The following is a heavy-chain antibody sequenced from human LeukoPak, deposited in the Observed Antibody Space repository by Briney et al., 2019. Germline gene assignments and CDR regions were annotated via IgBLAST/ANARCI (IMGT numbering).Heavy chain of an antibody. CDR1: GFTFSSYA. Sequence: LSGGSLRLSCAASGFTFSSYAMSWVRQAPGKGLEWVSAISGSGGSTYYADSVKGRFTISRDNSKNTLYLQMNSLRAEDTAIYYCALGTRGVMSDYWGQGTLVTVAS. CDR3: ALGTRGVMSDY. V-gene: IGHV3-23*01. J-gene: IGHJ4*02. D-gene: IGHD3-10*01. CDR2: ISGSGGST.